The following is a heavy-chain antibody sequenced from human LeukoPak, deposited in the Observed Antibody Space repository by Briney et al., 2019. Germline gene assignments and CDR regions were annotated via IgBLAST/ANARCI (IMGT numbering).Heavy chain of an antibody. V-gene: IGHV3-30-3*01. CDR2: ISYDGSNK. CDR3: SGDPGDY. Sequence: GGSLRLSCAASGFTFSSYAMHWVRQAPGKGLEWVAVISYDGSNKYYADSVKGRFTISRDNSKNTLYLQMNSLRAEDTAVYYCSGDPGDYWGQGTLVTVSS. J-gene: IGHJ4*02. CDR1: GFTFSSYA. D-gene: IGHD3-10*01.